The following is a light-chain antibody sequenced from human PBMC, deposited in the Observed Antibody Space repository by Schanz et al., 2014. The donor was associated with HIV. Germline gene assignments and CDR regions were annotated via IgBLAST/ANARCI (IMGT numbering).Light chain of an antibody. CDR1: QSVSTW. J-gene: IGKJ5*01. Sequence: DIQLTQSPSFLSASVGDSVTITCRASQSVSTWLAWYQQKPGKAPKLLIYKTSGLESGVPSRFSGSGSGTKFTLTISSLQPDDFATYYCQEYNSDSTTFGQGTRLEIK. CDR2: KTS. CDR3: QEYNSDSTT. V-gene: IGKV1-5*03.